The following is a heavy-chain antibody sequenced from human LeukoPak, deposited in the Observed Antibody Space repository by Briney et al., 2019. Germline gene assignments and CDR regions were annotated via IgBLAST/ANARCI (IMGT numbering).Heavy chain of an antibody. CDR2: ITWNSDDM. CDR3: TKVTDWRTGFDY. D-gene: IGHD3-9*01. J-gene: IGHJ4*02. Sequence: PGGSLRLSCAASGFTFDGYVMYWVRQAPGKGLEWVSGITWNSDDMAYADSVEGRFTISRDNAKNCLYLQMNSLRVEDTALYYCTKVTDWRTGFDYWGQGTLVTVSS. CDR1: GFTFDGYV. V-gene: IGHV3-9*01.